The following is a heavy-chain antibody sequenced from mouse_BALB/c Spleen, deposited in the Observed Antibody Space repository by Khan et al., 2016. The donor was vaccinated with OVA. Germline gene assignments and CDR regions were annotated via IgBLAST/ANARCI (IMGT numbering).Heavy chain of an antibody. CDR2: IWGGGGT. D-gene: IGHD2-12*01. J-gene: IGHJ4*01. CDR3: ARAYYKADGYYSMDD. V-gene: IGHV2-6-4*01. Sequence: VQLKESGPGLVAPSQSLSITCTVSGFSLSRYNIHWVRQPPGKGLEWLGMIWGGGGTDYNSTLKSRLSISKDNSKSQVFLKMNSLQTDDSAMYYCARAYYKADGYYSMDDWGQGTSVTVSS. CDR1: GFSLSRYN.